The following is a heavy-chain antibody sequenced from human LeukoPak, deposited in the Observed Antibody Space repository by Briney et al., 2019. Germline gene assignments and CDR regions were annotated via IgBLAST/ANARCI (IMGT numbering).Heavy chain of an antibody. CDR2: ISYDGRNK. CDR1: GFTFSDYY. CDR3: AKPRDIDSWAFDV. D-gene: IGHD2-15*01. V-gene: IGHV3-30*18. Sequence: QSGGSLRLSCAAFGFTFSDYYMSWIRQAPGKGLEWVAAISYDGRNKYYADSVKGRFTISRDNSKNTLNLQMNSLRTEDTAVFYCAKPRDIDSWAFDVWGQGTMVTVSS. J-gene: IGHJ3*01.